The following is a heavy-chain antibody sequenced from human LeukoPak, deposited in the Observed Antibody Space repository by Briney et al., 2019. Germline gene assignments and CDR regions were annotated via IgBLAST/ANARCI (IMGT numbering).Heavy chain of an antibody. CDR3: ARDRWFGGDTDAFDI. CDR2: IYNSGST. CDR1: GGSISSYY. D-gene: IGHD3-10*01. V-gene: IGHV4-4*07. J-gene: IGHJ3*02. Sequence: SETLSLTCTVSGGSISSYYWSWIRQPAGKGLEWIGRIYNSGSTTYNPSLKSRVTMSVDTSKNQFSLRLGSVTAADTAVYYCARDRWFGGDTDAFDIWGQGTMVTVSS.